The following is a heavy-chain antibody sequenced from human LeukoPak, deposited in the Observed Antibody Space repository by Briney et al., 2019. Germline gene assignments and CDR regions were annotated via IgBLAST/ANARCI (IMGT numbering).Heavy chain of an antibody. D-gene: IGHD6-19*01. J-gene: IGHJ4*02. CDR3: ASGAAVAGHVVDY. CDR1: GYTFTSYG. V-gene: IGHV1-18*01. CDR2: ISAYNGNT. Sequence: ASVKVSCKASGYTFTSYGISWVRQAPGQGLEWMGWISAYNGNTNYAQKVQGRVTITRDTSASTAYMELSSLRSEDTAVYYCASGAAVAGHVVDYWGQGTLVTVSS.